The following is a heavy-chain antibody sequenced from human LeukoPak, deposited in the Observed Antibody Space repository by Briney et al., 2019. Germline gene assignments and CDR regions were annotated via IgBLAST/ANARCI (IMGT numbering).Heavy chain of an antibody. CDR2: ISGSGGST. CDR3: AKSDSGSYPLYYFDY. V-gene: IGHV3-23*01. Sequence: GGFLRLSCAASGFTFSSYAMSWVRQAPGKGLEWVSAISGSGGSTYYADSVKGRFTISRDNSKNTLYLQMNSLRAEDTAVYYCAKSDSGSYPLYYFDYWGQGTLVTVSS. CDR1: GFTFSSYA. J-gene: IGHJ4*02. D-gene: IGHD1-26*01.